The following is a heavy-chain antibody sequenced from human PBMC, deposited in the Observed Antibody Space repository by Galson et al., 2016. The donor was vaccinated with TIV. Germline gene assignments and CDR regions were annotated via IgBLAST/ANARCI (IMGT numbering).Heavy chain of an antibody. Sequence: SLRLSCAASGFTFSAYWMNWVRQVPGKGLEWLTNINEDGSEIYDVDSVRGRFTISRDNSKNLLYLEMNGLRDEDTAVYYCARRFDYWGQGILVTVSS. CDR1: GFTFSAYW. CDR3: ARRFDY. CDR2: INEDGSEI. V-gene: IGHV3-7*01. J-gene: IGHJ4*02.